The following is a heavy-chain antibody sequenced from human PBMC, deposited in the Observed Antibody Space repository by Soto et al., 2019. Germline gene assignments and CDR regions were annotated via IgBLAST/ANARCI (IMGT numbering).Heavy chain of an antibody. J-gene: IGHJ4*02. CDR3: AKDRTIAAAGPSPFDY. V-gene: IGHV3-23*01. CDR1: GFTFTSYA. D-gene: IGHD6-13*01. Sequence: HPGGSLRLSCAASGFTFTSYAMNWVRLAPGKGLEWVSAISGTGYNTYYADSVKGRFTIYRDNTKNTLYLQMNSLRAEDTAVYYCAKDRTIAAAGPSPFDYWGQGTLVTVSS. CDR2: ISGTGYNT.